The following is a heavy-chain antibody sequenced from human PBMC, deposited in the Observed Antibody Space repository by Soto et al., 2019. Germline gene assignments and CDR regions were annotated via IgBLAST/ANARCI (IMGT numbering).Heavy chain of an antibody. V-gene: IGHV3-23*01. CDR1: GVPFSSYA. J-gene: IGHJ4*02. D-gene: IGHD4-17*01. CDR3: VATVTTRSSADY. CDR2: ISGSGGST. Sequence: GGSLRLSCAASGVPFSSYAMSWVRQAPGKGLEWVSAISGSGGSTYYADSAKGRFTISRDNSKNTLYLQMNSLRAEDTAVYYCVATVTTRSSADYWGQGTLVTVSS.